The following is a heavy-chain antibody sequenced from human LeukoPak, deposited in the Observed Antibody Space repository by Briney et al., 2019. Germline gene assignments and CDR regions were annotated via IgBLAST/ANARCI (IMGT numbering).Heavy chain of an antibody. D-gene: IGHD4-17*01. V-gene: IGHV3-9*03. CDR1: GFTFDDYA. CDR2: ISWNSGSI. Sequence: PGRSLRLSCAASGFTFDDYAMHWVRQAPGKGLEWFSGISWNSGSIGYADSVKGRFTISRDNAKNSLYLQMNSLRAEDMALYYCAKDILDGDCANDAFDIWGQGTIVTASS. CDR3: AKDILDGDCANDAFDI. J-gene: IGHJ3*02.